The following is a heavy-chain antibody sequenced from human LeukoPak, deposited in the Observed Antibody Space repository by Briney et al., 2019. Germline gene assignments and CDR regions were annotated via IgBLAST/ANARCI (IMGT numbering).Heavy chain of an antibody. CDR3: AKVSDYAYYYGMDV. CDR1: GFTFSSYA. J-gene: IGHJ6*02. V-gene: IGHV3-23*01. Sequence: GGSLRLSCAASGFTFSSYAMSWVCQAPGKGLEWVSAISGSGGSTYYADSVKGRFTISRDNSKNTLYLQMSSLRAEDTAVYYCAKVSDYAYYYGMDVWGQGTTVTVSS. CDR2: ISGSGGST. D-gene: IGHD4-17*01.